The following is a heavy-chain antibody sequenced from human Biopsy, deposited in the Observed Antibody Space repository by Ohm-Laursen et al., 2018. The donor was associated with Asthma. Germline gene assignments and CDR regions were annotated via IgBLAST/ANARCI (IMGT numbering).Heavy chain of an antibody. CDR3: AREGIAVAHFDY. Sequence: LSCAASGFTFSSYAMPWVRQAPGKGLEWVAVISYDGSNKYYADSVKGRFTISRDNSKNTLYLQMNSLRAEDTAVYYCAREGIAVAHFDYWGQGTLVTVSS. CDR2: ISYDGSNK. V-gene: IGHV3-30-3*01. D-gene: IGHD6-19*01. CDR1: GFTFSSYA. J-gene: IGHJ4*02.